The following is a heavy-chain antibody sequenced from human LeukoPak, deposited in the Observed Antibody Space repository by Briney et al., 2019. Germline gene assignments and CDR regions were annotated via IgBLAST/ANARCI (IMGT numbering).Heavy chain of an antibody. V-gene: IGHV3-21*01. D-gene: IGHD1-26*01. CDR1: GFTFSSYS. CDR3: ARDRIVGAKPDY. Sequence: PGGSLRLSCAASGFTFSSYSMNWVRQAPGKGLEWVSSISSSSSYIYYADSVKGRFTISRDNAKNSLYLQMNSLRAEDTAVYYCARDRIVGAKPDYWGQGTLVTVPS. CDR2: ISSSSSYI. J-gene: IGHJ4*02.